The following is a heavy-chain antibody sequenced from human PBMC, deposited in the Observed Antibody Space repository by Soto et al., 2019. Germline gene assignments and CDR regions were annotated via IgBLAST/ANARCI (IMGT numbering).Heavy chain of an antibody. CDR2: ISPRNGNT. D-gene: IGHD5-18*01. CDR3: ARVQLLPNPAFDF. J-gene: IGHJ4*02. CDR1: GCTFSTYG. V-gene: IGHV1-18*04. Sequence: ASVRVSCNASGCTFSTYGINWVRQAPGQRLEWLGWISPRNGNTNYAQNVQGRVTLTTDASTGTAYLELKNLRSDDTAVYYCARVQLLPNPAFDFWGQGTLVTVSS.